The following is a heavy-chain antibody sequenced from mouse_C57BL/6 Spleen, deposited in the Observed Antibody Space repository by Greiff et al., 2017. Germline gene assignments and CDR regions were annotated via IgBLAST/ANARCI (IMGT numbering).Heavy chain of an antibody. Sequence: QVQLQQPGAELVRPGASVTLSCKASGYTFTDYEMHWVKQTHVHGLEWIGAIDPETGGTAYNQKFKGKALLTADKSSSKAYMELRSLTSEDSAVYYCLITTVVARYFDVWGTGTTVTGSS. CDR3: LITTVVARYFDV. J-gene: IGHJ1*03. V-gene: IGHV1-15*01. CDR1: GYTFTDYE. CDR2: IDPETGGT. D-gene: IGHD1-1*01.